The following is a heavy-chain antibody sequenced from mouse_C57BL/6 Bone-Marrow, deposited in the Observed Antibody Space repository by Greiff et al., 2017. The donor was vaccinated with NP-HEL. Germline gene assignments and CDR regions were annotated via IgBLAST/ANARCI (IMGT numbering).Heavy chain of an antibody. CDR1: GFTFSDYG. Sequence: EVMLVESGGGLVQPGGSLKLSCAASGFTFSDYGMAWVRQAPRKGPEWVAFISNLAYSIYYADTVTGRFTISRENAKNTLYLEMSSLRSEDTAMYYCARHDYYGSSPYYAMDYWGQGTSVTVSS. CDR2: ISNLAYSI. CDR3: ARHDYYGSSPYYAMDY. D-gene: IGHD1-1*01. J-gene: IGHJ4*01. V-gene: IGHV5-15*01.